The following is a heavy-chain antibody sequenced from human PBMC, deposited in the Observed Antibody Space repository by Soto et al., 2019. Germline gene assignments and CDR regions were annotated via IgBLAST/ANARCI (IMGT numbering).Heavy chain of an antibody. CDR2: ISAYNGNT. CDR1: GYTFTSYG. V-gene: IGHV1-18*01. D-gene: IGHD4-17*01. CDR3: ARDVPTVTTGGTDY. J-gene: IGHJ4*02. Sequence: QVQLVQSGVEVEKPGASVKVSCKASGYTFTSYGISWVQQAPGQGLEWMGWISAYNGNTNYAQKFQGRVTMTTDTSTSTAYMELRSLRSDDTAVYYCARDVPTVTTGGTDYWGQGTLVTVSS.